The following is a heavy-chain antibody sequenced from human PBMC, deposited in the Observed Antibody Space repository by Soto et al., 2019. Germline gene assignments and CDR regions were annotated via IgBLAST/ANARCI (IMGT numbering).Heavy chain of an antibody. D-gene: IGHD1-1*01. CDR2: IKEDGSVK. J-gene: IGHJ4*02. V-gene: IGHV3-7*03. CDR1: GFTFGSYW. CDR3: ARDPERRFDY. Sequence: GGSLRLSCAASGFTFGSYWMTWVRQAPGRGLEWVANIKEDGSVKHYLDSVKGRFTISRDNAKNSLYLQMNSLRAEDTAVYYCARDPERRFDYWSQGTLVTVSS.